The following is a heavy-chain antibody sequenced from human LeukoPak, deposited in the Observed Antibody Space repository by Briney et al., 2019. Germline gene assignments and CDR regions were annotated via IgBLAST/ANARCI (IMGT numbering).Heavy chain of an antibody. CDR2: GSGSGSGT. D-gene: IGHD3-10*02. CDR1: GVTFSSCG. V-gene: IGHV3-23*01. CDR3: AELGITMIGGV. J-gene: IGHJ6*04. Sequence: PGGSLRLSCAASGVTFSSCGMSWGRQAPGKGLGLVSGGSGSGSGTYYADSVKGRFTISRDNSKKTLHLHMNSSIAEDRAVYYRAELGITMIGGVWGKRTTVTISS.